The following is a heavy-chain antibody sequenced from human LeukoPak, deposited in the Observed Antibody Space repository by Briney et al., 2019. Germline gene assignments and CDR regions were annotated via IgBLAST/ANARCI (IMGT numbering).Heavy chain of an antibody. CDR2: ISGSSGII. CDR1: GFTFNTYT. D-gene: IGHD3-22*01. CDR3: ARGSTYYGSSGQVPFDY. Sequence: HPGGSLRLSCAACGFTFNTYTMNWVRQAPGKGLEWVSYISGSSGIIDYADSVRRRFTISRDNAKNSLYLQMNSLRAEDTAVYYCARGSTYYGSSGQVPFDYWGQGTLVTVSS. J-gene: IGHJ4*02. V-gene: IGHV3-48*01.